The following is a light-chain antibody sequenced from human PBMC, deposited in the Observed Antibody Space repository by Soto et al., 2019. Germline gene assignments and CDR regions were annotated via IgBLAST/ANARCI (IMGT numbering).Light chain of an antibody. CDR1: QGISSY. CDR2: AAS. J-gene: IGKJ4*01. Sequence: DIQLTQSPSFLSASVGDRVTITCRASQGISSYLAWYQQVPGKDPKPLIYAASTLQSGVPSRFSGGGSGTEFTLTITILQPKDFATYYCQQLKSYPVTFGGGTKVEIK. CDR3: QQLKSYPVT. V-gene: IGKV1-9*01.